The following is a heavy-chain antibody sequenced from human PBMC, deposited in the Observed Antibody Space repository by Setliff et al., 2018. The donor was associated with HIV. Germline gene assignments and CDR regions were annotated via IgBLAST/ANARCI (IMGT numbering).Heavy chain of an antibody. V-gene: IGHV1-2*02. J-gene: IGHJ4*02. CDR2: INPNSGGT. Sequence: ASVKVSCKASGYTFTGYYIHWVRQAPGQGLEWMGWINPNSGGTNYAQKFQGRVTMTRDTSISTAYMELSRLRSDDTAVYYCARDFLAEYYYDSSASDYWGQGTLVTVPS. D-gene: IGHD3-22*01. CDR1: GYTFTGYY. CDR3: ARDFLAEYYYDSSASDY.